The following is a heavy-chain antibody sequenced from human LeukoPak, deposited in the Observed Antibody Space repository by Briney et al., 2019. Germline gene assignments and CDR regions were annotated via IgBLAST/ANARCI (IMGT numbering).Heavy chain of an antibody. CDR1: GGSISSYY. J-gene: IGHJ1*01. CDR3: ARQYYYDGSGPFQH. Sequence: SETLSLTCTVSGGSISSYYWSWIRQPPGKGLEWIGYIYYSGSTYYYNPSLKSRVTMSVDTSKNQFSLKLSSVTAADTAVYYCARQYYYDGSGPFQHWGQGTLVTVSS. D-gene: IGHD3-22*01. V-gene: IGHV4-59*08. CDR2: IYYSGSTY.